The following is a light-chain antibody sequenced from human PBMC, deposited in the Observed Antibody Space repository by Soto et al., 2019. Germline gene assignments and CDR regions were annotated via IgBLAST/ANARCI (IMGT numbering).Light chain of an antibody. CDR3: AAWGDNLNGWV. CDR1: SSNIGNNA. CDR2: DNI. Sequence: QSVLTQPPSASGTPGQRVTISCSGSSSNIGNNAVNWYQQFPGTAPKLLIYDNIQRPSGVPDRFSGSKSGTSASLAIRGLQSEDEADYYCAAWGDNLNGWVFGGGTQLTVL. V-gene: IGLV1-44*01. J-gene: IGLJ3*02.